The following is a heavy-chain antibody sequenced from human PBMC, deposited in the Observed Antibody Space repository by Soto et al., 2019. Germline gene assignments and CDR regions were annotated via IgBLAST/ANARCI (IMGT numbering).Heavy chain of an antibody. CDR2: IWYDGSNK. Sequence: GGSLRLSCAASGFTFSSYGMHWVRQAPGKGLEWVAVIWYDGSNKYYADSVKGRFTISRDNSKNTLYLQMNSLRAEDTAVYYCARGDYYGSGSYYNKGLGYFEYWGQGTLVTVSS. D-gene: IGHD3-10*01. CDR3: ARGDYYGSGSYYNKGLGYFEY. CDR1: GFTFSSYG. V-gene: IGHV3-33*01. J-gene: IGHJ4*02.